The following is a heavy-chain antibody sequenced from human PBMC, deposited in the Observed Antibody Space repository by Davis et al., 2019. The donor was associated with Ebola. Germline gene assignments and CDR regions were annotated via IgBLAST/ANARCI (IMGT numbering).Heavy chain of an antibody. CDR2: ISHSGST. CDR1: GGSFSGYY. J-gene: IGHJ4*02. D-gene: IGHD3-16*01. CDR3: AREGFGSPPYGNYFDY. V-gene: IGHV4-34*01. Sequence: MPSETLSLTCSVYGGSFSGYYWSWIRQAPGKGLEWVGEISHSGSTNYNPSLKSRVTISVDTSKNQFSLKLRSVTSADTSVYYCAREGFGSPPYGNYFDYCRQGTLVTVSS.